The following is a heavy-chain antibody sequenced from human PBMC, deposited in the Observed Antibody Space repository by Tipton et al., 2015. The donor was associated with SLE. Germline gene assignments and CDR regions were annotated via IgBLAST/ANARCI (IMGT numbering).Heavy chain of an antibody. D-gene: IGHD2-15*01. CDR3: ARNGNCSGGHCVRALLDI. J-gene: IGHJ3*02. CDR2: VFSSGHT. Sequence: TLSLTCTVSGGSISSTTYYWSWIRQPAGRGLEWIGRVFSSGHTNYSPSLKSRVTMSVDTSKNQFSLTLSSVTAADTAVYYCARNGNCSGGHCVRALLDIWGLGTMVTVSS. CDR1: GGSISSTTYY. V-gene: IGHV4-61*02.